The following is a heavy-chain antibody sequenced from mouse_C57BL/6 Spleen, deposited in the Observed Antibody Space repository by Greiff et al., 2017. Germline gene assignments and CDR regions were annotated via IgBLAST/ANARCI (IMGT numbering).Heavy chain of an antibody. Sequence: QVQLQQPGAELVMPGASVKLSCKASGYTFTSYWMHWVKQRPGQGLEWIGEIDPSDSYTNYNQKFKGKSTLTVDKSSSTAYMQLSSLTSEDSAVYYCARGASPMVTSYYFDYWGQGTTLTVSS. CDR2: IDPSDSYT. CDR1: GYTFTSYW. J-gene: IGHJ2*01. V-gene: IGHV1-69*01. CDR3: ARGASPMVTSYYFDY. D-gene: IGHD2-2*01.